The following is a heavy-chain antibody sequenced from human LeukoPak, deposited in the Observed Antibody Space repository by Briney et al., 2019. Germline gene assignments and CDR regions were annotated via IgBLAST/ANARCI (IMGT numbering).Heavy chain of an antibody. Sequence: GASVKVSCKASGYTFTSYGISWVRQAPGQGLEWMGWISAYNGNTNYAQKLQGRVTMTTDTSTSTAYMELRSLRSDDTAVYYCARGYYYGSGSYYNVVGEFDYWCQGTLVTVSS. V-gene: IGHV1-18*01. D-gene: IGHD3-10*01. J-gene: IGHJ4*02. CDR1: GYTFTSYG. CDR3: ARGYYYGSGSYYNVVGEFDY. CDR2: ISAYNGNT.